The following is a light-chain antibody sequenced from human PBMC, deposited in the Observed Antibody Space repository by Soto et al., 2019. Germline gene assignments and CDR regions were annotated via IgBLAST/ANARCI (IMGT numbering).Light chain of an antibody. J-gene: IGKJ1*01. Sequence: DIQMTQSPSTLSASVGDRVTITCRASQAISRWLAWYQQKPGKAPTLLIYDASSVQTGVPSRFSGRGSGTQVTLTISILQPADFAPFYCQQYSTSSPTFCHGTQG. CDR1: QAISRW. CDR3: QQYSTSSPT. CDR2: DAS. V-gene: IGKV1-5*01.